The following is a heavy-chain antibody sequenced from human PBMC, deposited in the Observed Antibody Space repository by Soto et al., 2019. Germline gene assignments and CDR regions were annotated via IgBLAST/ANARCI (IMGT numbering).Heavy chain of an antibody. CDR3: ARDYLHDSSGYYGY. V-gene: IGHV3-33*01. Sequence: GGSLRLSCAASGFTFSSYGMHWVRQAPGKGLEWVAVIWYDGSNKYYADSVKGRFTISRDNSKNTLYLQMNSLRAEDTAVYYCARDYLHDSSGYYGYWGQGTLVTVSS. J-gene: IGHJ4*02. D-gene: IGHD3-22*01. CDR1: GFTFSSYG. CDR2: IWYDGSNK.